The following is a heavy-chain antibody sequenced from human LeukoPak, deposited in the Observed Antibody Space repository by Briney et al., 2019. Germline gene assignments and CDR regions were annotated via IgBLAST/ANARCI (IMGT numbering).Heavy chain of an antibody. D-gene: IGHD2-21*02. Sequence: GASVKVSCKASGYTFTGYYMHWVRQAPGQGLEWMGWINPNSGGTNYAQKFQGRVTMTRDTSISTAYMELSRLRSDDTAVYYCASGAEYCGGDCYDKYYFDYWGQGTLVTVSS. CDR1: GYTFTGYY. CDR2: INPNSGGT. CDR3: ASGAEYCGGDCYDKYYFDY. V-gene: IGHV1-2*02. J-gene: IGHJ4*02.